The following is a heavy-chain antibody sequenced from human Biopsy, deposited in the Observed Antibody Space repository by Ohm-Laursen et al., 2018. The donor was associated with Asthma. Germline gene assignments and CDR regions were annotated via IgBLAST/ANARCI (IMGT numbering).Heavy chain of an antibody. V-gene: IGHV1-69*13. CDR1: GDSLGSFITYA. CDR3: ARGYSGTDRIVYYYSGMEV. CDR2: LIPVLGTA. Sequence: SVKVSCKASGDSLGSFITYAISWVRQAPRQGLEWMGGLIPVLGTADYAPMFQGRVTITADESTSTAYLELTSLRFEDTAVYYCARGYSGTDRIVYYYSGMEVWGQGTTVTVSS. J-gene: IGHJ6*02. D-gene: IGHD5-12*01.